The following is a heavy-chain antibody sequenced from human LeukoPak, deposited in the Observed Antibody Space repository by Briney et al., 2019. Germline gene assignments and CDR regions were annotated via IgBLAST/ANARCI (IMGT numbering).Heavy chain of an antibody. Sequence: GGSLRLSCAASGFTFDLYAMNWVRQAPWKGLEWVSSISSSSSYIYYADSVKGRFTISRDNAKNSLYLQMNSLRVEDTAVYYCARDLGPYIVVVPAAPFGYWGQGTLVTVSS. J-gene: IGHJ4*02. V-gene: IGHV3-21*01. D-gene: IGHD2-2*01. CDR2: ISSSSSYI. CDR1: GFTFDLYA. CDR3: ARDLGPYIVVVPAAPFGY.